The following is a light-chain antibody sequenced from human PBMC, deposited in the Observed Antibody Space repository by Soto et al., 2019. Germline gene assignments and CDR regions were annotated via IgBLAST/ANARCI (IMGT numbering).Light chain of an antibody. V-gene: IGKV1-6*01. CDR3: LQDYNYPLT. CDR2: AAS. CDR1: QGIRND. J-gene: IGKJ4*01. Sequence: AIQMTPSPSSLSASVGDRVTITCQASQGIRNDLGWYQQKPGKAPKLLIYAASSLQSGVPSRFSGSGSGTDFTLTISSLQPEDFATYYCLQDYNYPLTFGGGTKVDIK.